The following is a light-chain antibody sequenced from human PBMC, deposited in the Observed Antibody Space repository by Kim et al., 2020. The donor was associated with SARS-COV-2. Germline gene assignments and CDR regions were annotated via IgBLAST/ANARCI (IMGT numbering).Light chain of an antibody. CDR3: QQRSNWPPT. CDR2: DAS. CDR1: QSVSSY. Sequence: SPGERGTLSCRASQSVSSYLAWYQQKPGQAPRLLIYDASNRASGIPARFSGSGSGTDFTLTMSSLEPEDFAVYYCQQRSNWPPTFGQGTKVDIK. V-gene: IGKV3-11*01. J-gene: IGKJ1*01.